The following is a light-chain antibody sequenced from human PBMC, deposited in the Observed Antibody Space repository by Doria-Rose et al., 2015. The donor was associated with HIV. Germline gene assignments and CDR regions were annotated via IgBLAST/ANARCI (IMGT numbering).Light chain of an antibody. Sequence: TQSPGTLSLSPGERATLSCRASQSFSSTYLAWYQQKPGQAPSLLIYDGSTRATGIPARFSGSGSGTEFTLTISSLQSEDFAIYFCHQYNNWPTFGQGTRLGIK. CDR2: DGS. CDR3: HQYNNWPT. J-gene: IGKJ5*01. CDR1: QSFSSTY. V-gene: IGKV3-15*01.